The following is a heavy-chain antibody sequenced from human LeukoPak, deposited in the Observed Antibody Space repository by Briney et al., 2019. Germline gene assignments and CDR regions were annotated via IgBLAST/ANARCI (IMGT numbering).Heavy chain of an antibody. CDR2: ISYDGSNK. J-gene: IGHJ4*02. V-gene: IGHV3-30-3*01. Sequence: GGSLRLSCAASGFTFSSYAMHWVRQAPGKGLEWVAVISYDGSNKYYADSVKGRFTISRDNSKNTLYLQMNSLRAEDTAVYYCARVLLRYFDWSISNPIDYWGQGTLVTVPS. CDR1: GFTFSSYA. D-gene: IGHD3-9*01. CDR3: ARVLLRYFDWSISNPIDY.